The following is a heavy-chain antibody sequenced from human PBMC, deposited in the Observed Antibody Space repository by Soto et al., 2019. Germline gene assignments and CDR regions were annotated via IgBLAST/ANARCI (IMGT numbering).Heavy chain of an antibody. V-gene: IGHV4-39*01. J-gene: IGHJ6*03. CDR2: IYYSGST. CDR1: GGPISSSSYY. D-gene: IGHD3-3*01. CDR3: ARSGITIFGVVIAAGHMDV. Sequence: SETLSLTCTASGGPISSSSYYWGWIRQPPGKGLEWIGSIYYSGSTYYNPSLKSRVTISVDTSKNQFSLKLSSVTAADTSVYYCARSGITIFGVVIAAGHMDVWGKGTTVTVSS.